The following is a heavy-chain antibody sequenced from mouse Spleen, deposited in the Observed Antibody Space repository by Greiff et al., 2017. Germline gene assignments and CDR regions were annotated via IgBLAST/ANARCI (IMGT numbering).Heavy chain of an antibody. J-gene: IGHJ3*01. CDR1: GFSLSTSGMG. V-gene: IGHV8-12*01. CDR2: IYWDDDK. CDR3: AYYGNPAWFAY. D-gene: IGHD2-1*01. Sequence: QVTLKECGPGILQPSQTLSLTCSFSGFSLSTSGMGVSWIRQPSGKGLEWLAHIYWDDDKRYNPSLKSRLTISKDTSSNQVFLKITGVDTADTATDYCAYYGNPAWFAYWGQGTLVTVSA.